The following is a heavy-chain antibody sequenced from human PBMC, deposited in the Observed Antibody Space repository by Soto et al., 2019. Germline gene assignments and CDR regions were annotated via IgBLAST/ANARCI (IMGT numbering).Heavy chain of an antibody. Sequence: PSETLSLTCIVSGDSINSDYWSWIRQPPGRGLEWIGYIYYTGSANYNPSLQSRATISVDTSKNQFSLEVSAVTAADTAMYYCARYRVLYTAMINPREYYYGMDVWGQGTTVTVSS. CDR3: ARYRVLYTAMINPREYYYGMDV. CDR2: IYYTGSA. V-gene: IGHV4-59*01. J-gene: IGHJ6*02. CDR1: GDSINSDY. D-gene: IGHD5-18*01.